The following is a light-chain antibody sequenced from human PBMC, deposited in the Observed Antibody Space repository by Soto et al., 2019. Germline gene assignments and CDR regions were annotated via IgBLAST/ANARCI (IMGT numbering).Light chain of an antibody. V-gene: IGKV3-15*01. CDR1: RSISTY. J-gene: IGKJ4*01. CDR3: QQYIRWPLT. Sequence: VLTQSPATLSLSPGERATLSCRASRSISTYLAWYQQKPGQAPRLLIYDASTRATGTPARFSGSGSGTEFTLTISSLQSEDFAVYYCQQYIRWPLTFGGGTKVDIK. CDR2: DAS.